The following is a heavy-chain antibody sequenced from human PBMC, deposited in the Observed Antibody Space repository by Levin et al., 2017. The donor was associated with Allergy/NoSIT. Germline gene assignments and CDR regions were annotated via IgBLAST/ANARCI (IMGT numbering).Heavy chain of an antibody. CDR3: AGCREVFRDSTSNWFDP. Sequence: SVKVSCKASGGTFSSYAISWVRQAPGQGLEWMGGIIPIFGTANYAQKFQGRVTITADESTSTAYMELSSLRSEDTAVYYCAGCREVFRDSTSNWFDPWGQGTLVTVSS. D-gene: IGHD2-21*01. CDR2: IIPIFGTA. CDR1: GGTFSSYA. J-gene: IGHJ5*02. V-gene: IGHV1-69*13.